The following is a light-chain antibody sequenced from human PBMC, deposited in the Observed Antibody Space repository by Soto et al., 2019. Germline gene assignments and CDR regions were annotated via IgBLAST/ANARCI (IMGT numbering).Light chain of an antibody. V-gene: IGKV1-5*01. CDR2: DAS. CDR1: QSISSW. CDR3: QQYNSYPWT. J-gene: IGKJ1*01. Sequence: DIQMSPSPSTLSASVGDRVTITCRGNQSISSWLAWYQQKPGKAPKLLIYDASSLESGVPSRFSGSGSGTEFTLTISSLQPDDFANYYCQQYNSYPWTFGQGIKVDFK.